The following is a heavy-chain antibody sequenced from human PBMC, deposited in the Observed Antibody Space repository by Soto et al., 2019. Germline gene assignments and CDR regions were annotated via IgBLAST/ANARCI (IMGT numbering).Heavy chain of an antibody. CDR1: GFTFSNYA. CDR3: TKDQRFS. J-gene: IGHJ5*02. CDR2: ISGSGVTT. V-gene: IGHV3-23*01. Sequence: EVQLLESGGGVVQPGGSLRLSCAAPGFTFSNYAMSWVRQAPGKGLQWVSSISGSGVTTYYADSVKGRFAISRDNSRNTLYLQMSSLRVEDTAIYYCTKDQRFSWGQGALVSVSS.